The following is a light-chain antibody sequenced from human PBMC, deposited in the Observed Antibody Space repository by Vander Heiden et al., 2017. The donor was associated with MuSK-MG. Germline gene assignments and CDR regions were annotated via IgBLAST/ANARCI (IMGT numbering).Light chain of an antibody. Sequence: DTQMTQSPSSLSASVGDRVTITCRASQSISSYLNWYQQKPGKAPKLLIYAASSLQSGVPSRFSGSGSGTDFTLTISSLQPEDFATYYCQQSYSTPGITFGQGTRLEIK. J-gene: IGKJ5*01. CDR1: QSISSY. V-gene: IGKV1-39*01. CDR2: AAS. CDR3: QQSYSTPGIT.